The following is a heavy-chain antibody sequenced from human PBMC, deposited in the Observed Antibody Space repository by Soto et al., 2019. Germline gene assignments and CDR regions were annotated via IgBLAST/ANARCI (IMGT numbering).Heavy chain of an antibody. J-gene: IGHJ6*02. Sequence: QVQLQESGPGLVKPSQTVSLTCTVSGGSISSGGYYWYWIRQHPGKGLEWIGYIYYSGTTYYNPSLKSRVTISVDTSKNQFSLKLSSVTAADTAVYYCAASCVACGGFNYYGMDVWGQGTTVTVSS. D-gene: IGHD2-21*01. CDR3: AASCVACGGFNYYGMDV. CDR2: IYYSGTT. V-gene: IGHV4-31*03. CDR1: GGSISSGGYY.